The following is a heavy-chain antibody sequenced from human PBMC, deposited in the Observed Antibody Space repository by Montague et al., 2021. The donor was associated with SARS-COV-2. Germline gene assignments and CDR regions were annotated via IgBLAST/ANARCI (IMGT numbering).Heavy chain of an antibody. Sequence: SLRLSCAAYGFTFSSYGMFLVRQTPGKGLEWVSAISGGGDMTYYXDSXKGRFTISRDNSKNTLYLQMNTLRAEDTAVYFCAEKTIAVPGSPHFDSWGQGTLVTVSS. D-gene: IGHD6-19*01. CDR1: GFTFSSYG. V-gene: IGHV3-23*01. CDR2: ISGGGDMT. CDR3: AEKTIAVPGSPHFDS. J-gene: IGHJ4*02.